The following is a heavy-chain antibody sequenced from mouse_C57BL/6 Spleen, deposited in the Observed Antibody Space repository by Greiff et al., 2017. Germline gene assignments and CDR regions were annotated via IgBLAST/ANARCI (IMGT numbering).Heavy chain of an antibody. CDR1: GFTFSNYW. D-gene: IGHD1-1*01. CDR2: IRLKSDNYAT. CDR3: TALLLRSYYAMDY. V-gene: IGHV6-3*01. Sequence: EVKLMESGGGLVQPGGSMKLSCVASGFTFSNYWMNWVRQSPEKGLEWVAQIRLKSDNYATHYAESVKGRFTISRDDSKSSVYLQMNNLRAEDTGIYYCTALLLRSYYAMDYWGQGTSVTVSS. J-gene: IGHJ4*01.